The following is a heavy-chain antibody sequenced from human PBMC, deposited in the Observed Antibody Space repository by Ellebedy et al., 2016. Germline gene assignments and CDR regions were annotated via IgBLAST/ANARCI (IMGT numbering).Heavy chain of an antibody. V-gene: IGHV1-8*01. CDR3: ARDGIAAAGTDDAFDI. D-gene: IGHD6-13*01. Sequence: ASVKVSCXASGYTFTSYDINWVRQATGQGLEWMGWMNPNSGNTGYAQKFQGRVTMTRNTSISTAYMELSSLRSEDTAVYYCARDGIAAAGTDDAFDIWGQGTMVTVSS. J-gene: IGHJ3*02. CDR1: GYTFTSYD. CDR2: MNPNSGNT.